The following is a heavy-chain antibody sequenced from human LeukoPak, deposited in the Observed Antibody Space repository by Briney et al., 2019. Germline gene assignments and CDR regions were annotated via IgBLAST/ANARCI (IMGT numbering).Heavy chain of an antibody. CDR2: INHTGTT. Sequence: SETLSLTCAVYGGPLSDYHWSWIRQPPGKGLERIGGINHTGTTNYSLSLKSRVTISIDTSKNQFSLNLNSMTAADTAVYYCARGEGARDGYNYEGPFYFDYWGQGTLVTVSS. CDR1: GGPLSDYH. CDR3: ARGEGARDGYNYEGPFYFDY. V-gene: IGHV4-34*01. D-gene: IGHD5-24*01. J-gene: IGHJ4*02.